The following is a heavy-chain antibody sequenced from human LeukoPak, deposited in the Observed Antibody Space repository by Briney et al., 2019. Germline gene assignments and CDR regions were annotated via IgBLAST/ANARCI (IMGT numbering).Heavy chain of an antibody. J-gene: IGHJ4*02. CDR2: IKQDGSEK. CDR1: GFTFSSYW. V-gene: IGHV3-7*01. CDR3: ARGRFDYDSSGWGAFDN. Sequence: PGGSLRLSCAASGFTFSSYWMSWVRQAPGKGLEWGANIKQDGSEKYYVDSVKGLFTISRDNAKHSLYLQMNSLRAEDTAVYYCARGRFDYDSSGWGAFDNWGQGTLVTVSS. D-gene: IGHD3-22*01.